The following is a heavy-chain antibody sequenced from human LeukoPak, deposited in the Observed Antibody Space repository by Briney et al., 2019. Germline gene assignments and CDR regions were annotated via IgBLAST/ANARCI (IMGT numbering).Heavy chain of an antibody. CDR2: IKQDGSDK. CDR3: ARPSYYYDSSGSVCGAFDI. D-gene: IGHD3-22*01. CDR1: GFTFSTYW. Sequence: AGGSLRLSCAASGFTFSTYWMSWVRQAPGKGLEWVANIKQDGSDKYYVDSVEGRFTISRDNAKNSLYLQMNSLRAEDTAVYYCARPSYYYDSSGSVCGAFDIWGQGTMVTVSS. V-gene: IGHV3-7*04. J-gene: IGHJ3*02.